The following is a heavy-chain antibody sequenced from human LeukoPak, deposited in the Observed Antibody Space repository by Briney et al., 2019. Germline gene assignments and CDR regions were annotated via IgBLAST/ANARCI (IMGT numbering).Heavy chain of an antibody. D-gene: IGHD3-10*01. V-gene: IGHV3-48*03. CDR1: GLTFSSYE. Sequence: PGGSLRLSCAASGLTFSSYEMSWVRQAPGKGLEWLSYISTGGSTTHYADSVKGRFTMSRDDVKNSLYLQMNNLRAEDTAVYYCARYYGSGSYVTGGMDVWGQGTTVTVSS. CDR3: ARYYGSGSYVTGGMDV. J-gene: IGHJ6*02. CDR2: ISTGGSTT.